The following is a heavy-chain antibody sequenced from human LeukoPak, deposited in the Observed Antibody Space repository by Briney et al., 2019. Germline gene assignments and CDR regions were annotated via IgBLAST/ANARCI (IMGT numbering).Heavy chain of an antibody. CDR3: ARDARVQKWFGELLKTATYYFDY. J-gene: IGHJ4*02. D-gene: IGHD3-10*01. Sequence: ETLSLTCAVYGGSFSGYYWSWIRQPPGKGLEWIGYIYYSGSTYYNPSLKSRVSISVDTSKNQFSLKLSSVTAADTAVYYCARDARVQKWFGELLKTATYYFDYWGQGTLVTVSS. V-gene: IGHV4-34*01. CDR2: IYYSGST. CDR1: GGSFSGYY.